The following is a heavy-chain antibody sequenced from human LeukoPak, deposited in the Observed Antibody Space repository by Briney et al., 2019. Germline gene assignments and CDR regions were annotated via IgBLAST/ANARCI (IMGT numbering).Heavy chain of an antibody. CDR1: GYTFTGYY. V-gene: IGHV1-2*06. CDR2: INPNSGGT. D-gene: IGHD3-9*01. J-gene: IGHJ6*02. CDR3: ARDLPHFDERYYYYGMDV. Sequence: ASVKVSCKASGYTFTGYYMHWVRQAPGQGLEWMGRINPNSGGTNYAQKFQGRVTMTRDTSISTAYMELSRLRSDDTAVYYCARDLPHFDERYYYYGMDVWGQGTTVTVSS.